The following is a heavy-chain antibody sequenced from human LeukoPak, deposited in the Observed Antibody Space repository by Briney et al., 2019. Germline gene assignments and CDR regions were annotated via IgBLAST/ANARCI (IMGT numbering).Heavy chain of an antibody. V-gene: IGHV4-34*01. CDR2: INHSGST. CDR1: GGSFSGYY. Sequence: SETLSLTCAVCGGSFSGYYWSWIRQPPGKGLEWIGEINHSGSTNYNPSLKSRVTISVDTSKNQFSLKLSSVTAADTAVYYCARRSSSWYGGSPLGYWGQGTLVTVSS. D-gene: IGHD6-13*01. J-gene: IGHJ4*02. CDR3: ARRSSSWYGGSPLGY.